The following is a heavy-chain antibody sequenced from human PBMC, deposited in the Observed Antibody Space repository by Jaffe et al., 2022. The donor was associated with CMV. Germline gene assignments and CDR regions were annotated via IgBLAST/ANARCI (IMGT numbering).Heavy chain of an antibody. CDR3: ARDQKDREGEKTKPWIQLWLLFDGMDV. CDR2: IIPIFGTA. J-gene: IGHJ6*02. Sequence: QVQLVQSGAEVKKPGSSVKVSCKASGGTFSSYAISWVRQAPGQGLEWMGGIIPIFGTANYAQKFQGRVTITADESTSTAYMELSSLRSEDTAVYYCARDQKDREGEKTKPWIQLWLLFDGMDVWGQGTTVTVSS. D-gene: IGHD5-18*01. CDR1: GGTFSSYA. V-gene: IGHV1-69*01.